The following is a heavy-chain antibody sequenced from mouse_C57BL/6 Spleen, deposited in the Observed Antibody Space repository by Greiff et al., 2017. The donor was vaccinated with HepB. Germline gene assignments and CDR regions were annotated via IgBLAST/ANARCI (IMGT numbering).Heavy chain of an antibody. CDR2: IRSKSNNYAT. CDR1: GFSFNTYA. J-gene: IGHJ2*01. D-gene: IGHD4-1*01. Sequence: EVQGVESGGGLVQPKGSLKLSCAASGFSFNTYAMNWVRQAPGKGLEWVARIRSKSNNYATYYADSVKDRFTISRDDSESMLYLQMNNLKTEDTAMYYCVRGDWDDFDYWGQGTTLTVSS. CDR3: VRGDWDDFDY. V-gene: IGHV10-1*01.